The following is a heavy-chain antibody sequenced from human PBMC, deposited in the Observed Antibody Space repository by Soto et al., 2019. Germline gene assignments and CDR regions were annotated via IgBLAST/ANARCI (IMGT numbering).Heavy chain of an antibody. J-gene: IGHJ4*02. CDR1: GGSISSGGYY. CDR2: IYYSGST. Sequence: SETLSLTCTVSGGSISSGGYYWSWIRQHPGKGLEWIGYIYYSGSTYYNPSLKSRVTISVDTSKNQFSLKLSSVTAADTAVYYCARTNTRVVPDTFDYWGQGTLVTVSS. CDR3: ARTNTRVVPDTFDY. D-gene: IGHD2-2*01. V-gene: IGHV4-31*03.